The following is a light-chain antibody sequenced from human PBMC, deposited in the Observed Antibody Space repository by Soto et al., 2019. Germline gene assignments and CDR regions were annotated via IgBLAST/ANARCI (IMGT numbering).Light chain of an antibody. CDR3: CSYAGSGLGV. CDR2: EVS. V-gene: IGLV2-23*02. J-gene: IGLJ2*01. Sequence: QSALTQPASVTGSPGQSITISCTGASSDVGSYNLVSWYQQHPGKVPKLLIYEVSQRPSGVSNRFSGSKSRNTASLTISGLQAEDEADYYCCSYAGSGLGVFGGGTKLTVL. CDR1: SSDVGSYNL.